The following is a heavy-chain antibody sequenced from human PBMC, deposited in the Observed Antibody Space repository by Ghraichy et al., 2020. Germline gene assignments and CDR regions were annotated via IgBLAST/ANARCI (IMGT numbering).Heavy chain of an antibody. CDR1: GFTVSRNY. Sequence: GGSLRLSCAASGFTVSRNYMSWVRQAPGKGLEWVSVIYSGGSTYYADSVKGRFTISRDNSKNTLYLQMNSLRAEDTAVYYWAREGLQSDFDYWGQGTLVTVSS. V-gene: IGHV3-53*01. J-gene: IGHJ4*02. CDR2: IYSGGST. CDR3: AREGLQSDFDY.